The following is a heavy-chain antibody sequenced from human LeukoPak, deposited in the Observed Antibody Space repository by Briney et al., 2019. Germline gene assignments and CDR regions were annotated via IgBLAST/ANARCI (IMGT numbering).Heavy chain of an antibody. J-gene: IGHJ6*04. CDR2: INEDGSGK. CDR1: GFTFSNHW. Sequence: GGSLRLSCVSSGFTFSNHWMKWVRQAPGKGLEWVASINEDGSGKFSVGSVKDRITISRDNTRNSLDLQINSLTVEDTAIYYCARDDGDVWGTGTTVTVSS. CDR3: ARDDGDV. V-gene: IGHV3-7*01.